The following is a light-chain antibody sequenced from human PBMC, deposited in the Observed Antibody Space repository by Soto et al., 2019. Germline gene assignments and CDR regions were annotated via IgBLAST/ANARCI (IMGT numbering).Light chain of an antibody. Sequence: QSVLTQPPSASGTPGQKVTISCSGSSSNIGDNYAYWHQQLPGTAPKLLIYRNNQRPSGVPDRFSGSKSGTSASLAIRGLRSEDEPDYYCAAWDDSLTGYVFGPGTKVTVL. CDR2: RNN. J-gene: IGLJ1*01. CDR3: AAWDDSLTGYV. CDR1: SSNIGDNY. V-gene: IGLV1-47*01.